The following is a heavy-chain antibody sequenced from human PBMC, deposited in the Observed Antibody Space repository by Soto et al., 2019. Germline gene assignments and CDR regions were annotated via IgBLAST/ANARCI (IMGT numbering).Heavy chain of an antibody. CDR3: ARDRPHADTIFGVVSGRGSGMDV. CDR2: IYYSGST. V-gene: IGHV4-30-4*01. CDR1: GGSISSGDYY. D-gene: IGHD3-3*01. J-gene: IGHJ6*02. Sequence: SETLSLICTVSGGSISSGDYYWSWIRQPPGKGLEWIGYIYYSGSTYYNPSLKSRVTISVDTSKNQFSLKLSSVTAADTAVYYCARDRPHADTIFGVVSGRGSGMDVWGQGTTVTVS.